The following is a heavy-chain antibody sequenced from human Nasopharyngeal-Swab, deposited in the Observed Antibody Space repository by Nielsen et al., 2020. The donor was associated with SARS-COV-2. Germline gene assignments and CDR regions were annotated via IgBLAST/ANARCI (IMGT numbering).Heavy chain of an antibody. V-gene: IGHV1-8*01. Sequence: WVRQAPGQGLEWMGWMNPNSGNTGYAQKFQGRVTMTRNTSISTAYMELSSLRSEDTAVYYCARGVIGRAMIVVVIITGAYYFDYWGQGTLVTVSS. CDR3: ARGVIGRAMIVVVIITGAYYFDY. CDR2: MNPNSGNT. J-gene: IGHJ4*02. D-gene: IGHD3-22*01.